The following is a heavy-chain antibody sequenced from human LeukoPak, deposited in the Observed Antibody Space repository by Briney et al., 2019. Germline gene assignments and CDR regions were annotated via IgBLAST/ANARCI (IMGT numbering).Heavy chain of an antibody. CDR3: ASVRQFVDY. CDR1: GFTFSSYA. V-gene: IGHV3-48*03. J-gene: IGHJ4*02. D-gene: IGHD3-10*01. CDR2: ISSSGSTI. Sequence: GGSLRLSCSASGFTFSSYAMNWVRQAPGKGLEWVSYISSSGSTIYYADSVKGRFTISRDKAKNSLYLQMNSLRAKDTAVYFCASVRQFVDYWGQGTLVTVSS.